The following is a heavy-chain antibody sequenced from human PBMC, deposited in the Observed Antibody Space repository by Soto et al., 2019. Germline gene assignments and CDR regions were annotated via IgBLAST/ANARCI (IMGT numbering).Heavy chain of an antibody. D-gene: IGHD2-2*01. V-gene: IGHV3-30*18. Sequence: GGSLRLSCAASGFTFSSYGMHWVRQAPGKGLEWVAVISYDGSNKYYADSVKGRFTISRDNSKNTLYLQMNSLRAEDTAVYYCAKDGDPIVVVPGCFDYWGQGTLLTVSS. J-gene: IGHJ4*02. CDR2: ISYDGSNK. CDR1: GFTFSSYG. CDR3: AKDGDPIVVVPGCFDY.